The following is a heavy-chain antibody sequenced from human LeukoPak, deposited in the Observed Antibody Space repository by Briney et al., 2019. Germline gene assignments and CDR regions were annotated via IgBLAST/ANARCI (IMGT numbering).Heavy chain of an antibody. V-gene: IGHV4-59*12. J-gene: IGHJ4*02. CDR2: IYYSGST. CDR3: AREQRWLQSLDY. D-gene: IGHD5-24*01. CDR1: GGSISSYY. Sequence: SETLSLTCTVSGGSISSYYWSWIRQPPGKGLEWIGYIYYSGSTNYNPSLKSRVTISVDTSKNQFSLNLNSVTAADTAVYYCAREQRWLQSLDYWGQGNLVTVSS.